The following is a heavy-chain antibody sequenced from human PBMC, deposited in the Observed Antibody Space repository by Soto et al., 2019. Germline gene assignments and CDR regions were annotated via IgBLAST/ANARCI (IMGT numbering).Heavy chain of an antibody. Sequence: PGGSLRLSCAASGFTFSSYAMSWVRQAPGKGLEWVSAISGSGGSTYYADSVKGRFTISRDNSKNTLYLQMNSLRAEDTAVYYCASQPYSSSWYRPPDFDYWGQGTLVTSPQ. D-gene: IGHD6-13*01. J-gene: IGHJ4*02. CDR2: ISGSGGST. V-gene: IGHV3-23*01. CDR3: ASQPYSSSWYRPPDFDY. CDR1: GFTFSSYA.